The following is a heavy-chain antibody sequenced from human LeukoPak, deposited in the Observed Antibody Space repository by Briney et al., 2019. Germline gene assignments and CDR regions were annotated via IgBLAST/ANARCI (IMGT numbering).Heavy chain of an antibody. CDR3: VRRGDASSGWGDHDF. D-gene: IGHD6-19*01. CDR2: IGGSGDKT. V-gene: IGHV3-23*01. J-gene: IGHJ4*02. CDR1: GFTFNRNA. Sequence: GGSLRLSCAASGFTFNRNAISWVRQAPGRGLEWVSTIGGSGDKTFYADSVKGRFTISRDNSKNMVHLQMNSLTGEDTALYYCVRRGDASSGWGDHDFWGQGALVTVSS.